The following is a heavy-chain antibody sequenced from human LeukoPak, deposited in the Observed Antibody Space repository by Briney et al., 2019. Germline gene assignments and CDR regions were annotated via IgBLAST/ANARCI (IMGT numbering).Heavy chain of an antibody. D-gene: IGHD1-26*01. V-gene: IGHV1-3*01. CDR3: ARDSSSQERSIDY. CDR1: GYTFTSYA. CDR2: INAGHGNT. J-gene: IGHJ4*02. Sequence: ASVKVSCKASGYTFTSYAMHWVRQAPGQRLEWMGWINAGHGNTKYSQELQGRVTMTTDTSTSTAYMELRSLRSDDTAVYYCARDSSSQERSIDYWGQGTLVTVSS.